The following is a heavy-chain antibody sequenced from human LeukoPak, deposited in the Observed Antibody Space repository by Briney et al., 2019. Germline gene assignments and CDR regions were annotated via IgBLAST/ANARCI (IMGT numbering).Heavy chain of an antibody. CDR3: ARVLSPGAFDI. CDR2: IIPIFGTA. J-gene: IGHJ3*02. D-gene: IGHD2/OR15-2a*01. CDR1: GGTYSSYA. V-gene: IGHV1-69*13. Sequence: SVKVSCKAAGGTYSSYAISWVRQAPGQGLEWMGGIIPIFGTANYAQKFQGRVTITADESTSTAYMELSSLRSEDTAVYYCARVLSPGAFDIWGQGTMVTVSS.